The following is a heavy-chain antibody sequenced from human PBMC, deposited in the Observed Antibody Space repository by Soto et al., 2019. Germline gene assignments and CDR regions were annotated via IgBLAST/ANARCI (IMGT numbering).Heavy chain of an antibody. CDR1: GGSISSYY. CDR2: IYYSGST. J-gene: IGHJ4*02. V-gene: IGHV4-59*01. D-gene: IGHD6-19*01. CDR3: ASKDSSGWDFDY. Sequence: SETLSLTCTVSGGSISSYYWSWIRQPPGKGLEWIGYIYYSGSTNYNPSLKSRVTISVDTSKNQFSLKLSSVTAADTAVYYWASKDSSGWDFDYWGQGTLVTVSS.